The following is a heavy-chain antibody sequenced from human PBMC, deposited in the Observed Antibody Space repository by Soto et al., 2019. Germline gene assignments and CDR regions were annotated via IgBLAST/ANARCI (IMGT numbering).Heavy chain of an antibody. CDR2: VSTYNGNT. J-gene: IGHJ4*01. CDR1: GNRFISYT. CDR3: ARHGYSSASDLSERVYY. Sequence: ADSVKVSCKASGNRFISYTISWGRQAPGQGLEWMGWVSTYNGNTNYAQKFQDRVTMTTDTFTSTAYIEMRSLRSDDTAGYYCARHGYSSASDLSERVYYWG. D-gene: IGHD6-25*01. V-gene: IGHV1-18*01.